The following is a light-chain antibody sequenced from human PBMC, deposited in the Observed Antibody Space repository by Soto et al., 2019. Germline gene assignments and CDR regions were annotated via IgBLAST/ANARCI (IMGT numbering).Light chain of an antibody. CDR3: QQYGSSGT. CDR2: GAS. J-gene: IGKJ1*01. V-gene: IGKV3-15*01. CDR1: HNVSSN. Sequence: EIVITQSPATLSVSPGERATLSCRASHNVSSNLAWYQQKPGQAPRLLIYGASTRATGIPARFSGTGSETDFTLTISRLEPEDFAVYYCQQYGSSGTFGQGPKVDI.